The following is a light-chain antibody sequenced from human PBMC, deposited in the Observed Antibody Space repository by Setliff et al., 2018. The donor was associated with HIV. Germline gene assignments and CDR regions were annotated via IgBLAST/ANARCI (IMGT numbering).Light chain of an antibody. J-gene: IGLJ1*01. CDR2: QAT. V-gene: IGLV2-23*01. CDR3: CSNTGSNTYG. CDR1: SSDIGRYNL. Sequence: QSVLTQPASVSGSPGQSITISCTGTSSDIGRYNLVSWYQQYPGKAPKLMIYQATKRPSGVSNRFSGSKSGNKASLTISGLQAEDEADYYCCSNTGSNTYGVGSGTKV.